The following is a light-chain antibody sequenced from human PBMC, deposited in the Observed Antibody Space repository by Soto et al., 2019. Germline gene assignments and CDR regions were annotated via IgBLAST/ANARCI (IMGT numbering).Light chain of an antibody. CDR3: QQRSNWPPIT. V-gene: IGKV3-11*01. CDR1: QSVSNK. Sequence: EIVLTQSPATLSLSPGERATLSCRASQSVSNKLAWYQQKPGKAPRLLIYDASNMATGIPARFSGSGSGTDFTLTISSLEPEDFAVYYCQQRSNWPPITFGQGTRLEIK. CDR2: DAS. J-gene: IGKJ5*01.